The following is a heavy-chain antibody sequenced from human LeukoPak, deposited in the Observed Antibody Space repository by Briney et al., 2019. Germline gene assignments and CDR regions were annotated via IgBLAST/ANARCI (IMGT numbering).Heavy chain of an antibody. CDR2: IRYDGSNK. Sequence: PGGSLRLSCAASGFTFSSYGMHWVRQAPGKGLEWVAFIRYDGSNKYYADSVKGRFTISRDNSKNTLYLQMNSLRAEDTAVYYCAKETPTTVTSPFQHWGQGTLVTLSA. CDR3: AKETPTTVTSPFQH. D-gene: IGHD4-17*01. J-gene: IGHJ1*01. V-gene: IGHV3-30*02. CDR1: GFTFSSYG.